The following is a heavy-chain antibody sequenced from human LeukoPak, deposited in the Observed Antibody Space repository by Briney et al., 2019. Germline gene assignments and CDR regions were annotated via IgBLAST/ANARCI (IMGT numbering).Heavy chain of an antibody. J-gene: IGHJ4*02. CDR3: ARVNWNIDY. V-gene: IGHV1-2*02. CDR2: INPNSGGT. D-gene: IGHD1/OR15-1a*01. CDR1: GHTFTVYY. Sequence: ASVKVSCKASGHTFTVYYMHWVRQAPGQGLEWMGWINPNSGGTNYAQKFQGRVTMTRDTSISTAYMELSRLRSDDTAVYYCARVNWNIDYWGQGTLVTVSS.